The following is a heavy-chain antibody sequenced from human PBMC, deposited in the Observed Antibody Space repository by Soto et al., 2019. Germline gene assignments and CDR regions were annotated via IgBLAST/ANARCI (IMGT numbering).Heavy chain of an antibody. D-gene: IGHD3-3*01. CDR3: ARDQRGGYYDFWSGYYDYYYYGMDV. V-gene: IGHV1-18*04. J-gene: IGHJ6*02. CDR2: ISAYNGNT. Sequence: ASVKVSCKASGYTFTSYGISWVRQAPGQGLEWMGWISAYNGNTNYAQKLQGRVTMTTDTSTSTAYMELRSLRSDDTAVYYCARDQRGGYYDFWSGYYDYYYYGMDVWGQGTTVTVSS. CDR1: GYTFTSYG.